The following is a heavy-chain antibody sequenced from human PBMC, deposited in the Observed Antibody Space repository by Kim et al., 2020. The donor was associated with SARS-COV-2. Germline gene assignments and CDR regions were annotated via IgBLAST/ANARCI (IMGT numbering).Heavy chain of an antibody. Sequence: SETLSLTCAVYGGSFSGYYWSWIRQPPGKGLEWIGEINHSGSTNYNPSLKSRVTISVDTSKNQFSLKLSSVTAADTAVYYCARGRSRSGWYGYWGQGTLVTVSS. V-gene: IGHV4-34*01. CDR1: GGSFSGYY. CDR2: INHSGST. D-gene: IGHD6-19*01. CDR3: ARGRSRSGWYGY. J-gene: IGHJ4*02.